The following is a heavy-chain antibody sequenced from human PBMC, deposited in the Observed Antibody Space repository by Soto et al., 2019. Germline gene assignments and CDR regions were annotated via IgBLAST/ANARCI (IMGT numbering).Heavy chain of an antibody. V-gene: IGHV1-2*02. CDR2: INPNSGGT. CDR3: AREGDDSSGYYMYRFDY. Sequence: ASVNVSCKGSGYTFTCYYMHWWRQSPLQVLEWMGWINPNSGGTNYAQKFQGRVTMTGDTSISTAYMELSSLRSEDTAVYYCAREGDDSSGYYMYRFDYWGQGTLVTSPQ. J-gene: IGHJ4*02. CDR1: GYTFTCYY. D-gene: IGHD3-22*01.